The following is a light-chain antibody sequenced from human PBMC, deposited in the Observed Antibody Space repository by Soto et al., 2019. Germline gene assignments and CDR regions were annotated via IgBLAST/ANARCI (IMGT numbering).Light chain of an antibody. V-gene: IGLV2-8*01. CDR3: SSYGDSPVV. CDR1: SSDVGGYNY. CDR2: EVS. J-gene: IGLJ2*01. Sequence: QAVLTQPPSAYGSPGQSVTISCIGTSSDVGGYNYVSWYQQHPGKAPKLIIYEVSKRPSGVPDRFSGSKSGNTASLTVSGLQAEDEAEYFCSSYGDSPVVFGGGTKLTVL.